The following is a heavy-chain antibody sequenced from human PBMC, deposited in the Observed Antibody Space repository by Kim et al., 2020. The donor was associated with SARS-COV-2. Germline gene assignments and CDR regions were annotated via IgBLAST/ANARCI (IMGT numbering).Heavy chain of an antibody. J-gene: IGHJ3*02. CDR2: IYTSGST. CDR3: ARVPDYDYVWGSYRKEEI. V-gene: IGHV4-61*02. CDR1: GGSISSGSYY. Sequence: SETLSLTCTVSGGSISSGSYYWSWIRQPAGKGLEWIGRIYTSGSTNYNPSLKSRVTISVDTSKNQFSLKLSSVTAADTAVYYCARVPDYDYVWGSYRKEEIWGQGTMVTVSS. D-gene: IGHD3-16*02.